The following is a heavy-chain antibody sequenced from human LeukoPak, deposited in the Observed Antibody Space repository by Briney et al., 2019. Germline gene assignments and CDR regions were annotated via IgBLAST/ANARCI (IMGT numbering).Heavy chain of an antibody. D-gene: IGHD2-2*01. J-gene: IGHJ4*02. CDR2: INHSGST. CDR1: GGSFSGYF. Sequence: SETLSLTCAVYGGSFSGYFWSWIRQPPGKGLEWIGEINHSGSTNYNPSPKSRVTISVDTSKNQFSLKLSSVTAADTAVYYCARHRYGSDTSCFGFWGQGTLVTVSS. V-gene: IGHV4-34*01. CDR3: ARHRYGSDTSCFGF.